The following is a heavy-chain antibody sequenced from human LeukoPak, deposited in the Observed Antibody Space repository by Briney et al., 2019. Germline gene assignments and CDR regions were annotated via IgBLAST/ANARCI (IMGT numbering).Heavy chain of an antibody. Sequence: ASVKVSCKASGYTFTMYYFHWVRQAPGQGLEWMGIINPSGGSTSYAQKFQGRVTMTRDTSTSTVYMELSSLRSEDTAVYYCATATVTPDYYYYYGMDVWGQGTTVTVSS. CDR2: INPSGGST. CDR1: GYTFTMYY. V-gene: IGHV1-46*01. D-gene: IGHD4-17*01. CDR3: ATATVTPDYYYYYGMDV. J-gene: IGHJ6*02.